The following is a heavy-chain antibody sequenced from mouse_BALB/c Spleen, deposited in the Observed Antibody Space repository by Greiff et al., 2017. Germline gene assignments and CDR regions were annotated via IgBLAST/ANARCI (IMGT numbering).Heavy chain of an antibody. CDR3: ARDYAPYYFDY. CDR1: GYTFTSYW. CDR2: INPSTGYT. Sequence: VQLQESGAELAKPGASVKMSCKASGYTFTSYWMHWVKQRPGQGLEWIGYINPSTGYTEYNQKFKDKATLTADKSSSTAYMQLSSLTSEDSAVYYCARDYAPYYFDYWGQGTTLTVSS. J-gene: IGHJ2*01. D-gene: IGHD1-1*01. V-gene: IGHV1-7*01.